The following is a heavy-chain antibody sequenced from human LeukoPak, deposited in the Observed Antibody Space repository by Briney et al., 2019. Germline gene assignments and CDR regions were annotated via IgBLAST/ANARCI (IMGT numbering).Heavy chain of an antibody. CDR1: GFTFSSYA. V-gene: IGHV3-23*01. Sequence: GGSLRLSCAASGFTFSSYAMSWVRQAPGKGLEWVSAISGSGGSTYYADSVKGRFTISRDNSKNTLYLQMNSLRAEDTAVYYCARGKYGDYAIDDWGQGTLVTVSS. CDR3: ARGKYGDYAIDD. J-gene: IGHJ4*02. CDR2: ISGSGGST. D-gene: IGHD4-17*01.